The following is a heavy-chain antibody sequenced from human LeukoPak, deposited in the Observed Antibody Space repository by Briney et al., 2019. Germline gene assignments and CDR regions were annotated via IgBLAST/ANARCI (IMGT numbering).Heavy chain of an antibody. CDR1: GFTFSSYG. D-gene: IGHD1-26*01. Sequence: GRSLRLSCAASGFTFSSYGMHWVRQAPGKGLEWVAVIWYDGSNKYYADSVKGRIAVSRDNAKSSLYLQMSSLRVEDTAVYYCARVLRSYVEAFDIWGQGTMVTVSS. CDR3: ARVLRSYVEAFDI. J-gene: IGHJ3*02. CDR2: IWYDGSNK. V-gene: IGHV3-33*01.